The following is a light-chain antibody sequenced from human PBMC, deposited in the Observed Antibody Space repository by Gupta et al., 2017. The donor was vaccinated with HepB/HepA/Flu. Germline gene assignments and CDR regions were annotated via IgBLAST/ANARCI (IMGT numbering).Light chain of an antibody. CDR2: AAS. CDR1: QSISSY. V-gene: IGKV1-39*01. CDR3: LQSYNTPWT. J-gene: IGKJ1*01. Sequence: DIQMTQSPSSLSASVGDRVTITCRASQSISSYLNWYQQKPGKAPKLLIYAASNLHSGVPSRFSGSGSGTDFTLTISSLQPEDFATYYCLQSYNTPWTFGQGTKVEIK.